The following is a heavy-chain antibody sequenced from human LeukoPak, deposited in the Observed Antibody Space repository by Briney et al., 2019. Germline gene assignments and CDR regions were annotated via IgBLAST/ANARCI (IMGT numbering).Heavy chain of an antibody. J-gene: IGHJ4*02. Sequence: GRSLGLSCAASGFTFDDYAMHWVRQAPGKGLEWVSGISWNSGSIGYADSVKGRFTISRDNAKNSLYLQMNSLRAEDTALYYCAMSTQRWLQLTYFDYWGQGTLVTVSS. CDR3: AMSTQRWLQLTYFDY. D-gene: IGHD5-24*01. CDR1: GFTFDDYA. CDR2: ISWNSGSI. V-gene: IGHV3-9*01.